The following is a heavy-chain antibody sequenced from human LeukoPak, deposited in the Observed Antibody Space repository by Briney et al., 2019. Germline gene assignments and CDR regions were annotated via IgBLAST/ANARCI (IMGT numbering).Heavy chain of an antibody. Sequence: PGGSLRLSCVTSGFPFSGYSMSWVRQAPGKGLEWVSYISSSITNTWYADSVRGRFTISRDNAKNSLYLQMNSLRAEDTAVYYCARDRDGTAYYPLDFRGQGTLVTVSS. V-gene: IGHV3-48*01. CDR2: ISSSITNT. CDR3: ARDRDGTAYYPLDF. CDR1: GFPFSGYS. D-gene: IGHD3-22*01. J-gene: IGHJ4*02.